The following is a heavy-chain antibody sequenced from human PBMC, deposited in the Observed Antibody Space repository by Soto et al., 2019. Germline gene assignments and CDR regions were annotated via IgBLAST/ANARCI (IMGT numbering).Heavy chain of an antibody. CDR2: IYYSGST. V-gene: IGHV4-30-4*01. J-gene: IGHJ5*02. CDR1: GGSISSGDYY. Sequence: KASETLSLTCTVSGGSISSGDYYWSWIRQPPGKGLEWIGYIYYSGSTYYNPSLKSRVTISVDTSKNQFSLKLSSVTAADTAVYYCAREERWTYWFDPWGQGTLVTVSS. D-gene: IGHD1-1*01. CDR3: AREERWTYWFDP.